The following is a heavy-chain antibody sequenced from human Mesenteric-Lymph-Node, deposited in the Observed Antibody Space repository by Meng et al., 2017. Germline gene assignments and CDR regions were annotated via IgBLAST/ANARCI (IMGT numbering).Heavy chain of an antibody. Sequence: QWQWRESGPGLVKPSETLSLTCAVSGGSISSINWWTWVRQPPGKGLEWIGEIYHSGSTNYNPSLRGRVTISLDKSKNQFSLTLRSVTAADTAVYYCARDPYATGWAGWGQGTLVTVSS. CDR2: IYHSGST. V-gene: IGHV4-4*02. CDR3: ARDPYATGWAG. D-gene: IGHD6-19*01. CDR1: GGSISSINW. J-gene: IGHJ4*02.